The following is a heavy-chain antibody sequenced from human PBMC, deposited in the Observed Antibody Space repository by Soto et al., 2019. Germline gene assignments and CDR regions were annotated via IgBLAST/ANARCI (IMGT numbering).Heavy chain of an antibody. CDR2: FDPEDGET. CDR1: GYTLTELS. CDR3: ATPREVRGVIINGEIGMDV. V-gene: IGHV1-24*01. D-gene: IGHD3-10*01. J-gene: IGHJ6*02. Sequence: GASVKVSCKVSGYTLTELSMHWVRQAPGKGLEWMGGFDPEDGETIYAQKFQGRVTMTEDTSTDTAYMELSSLRSEDTAVYYCATPREVRGVIINGEIGMDVWGQGTTVTVSS.